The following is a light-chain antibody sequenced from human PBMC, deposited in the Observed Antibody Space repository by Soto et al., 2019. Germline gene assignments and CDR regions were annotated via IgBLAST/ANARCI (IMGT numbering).Light chain of an antibody. CDR3: SSSTDTSIL. Sequence: QSALTQAASVSGSPGQSITISCTGASSDFGDHKSVSWYQHHPGKAPKLIIYEVNYRPSGASSRFSGSRSGNTASLTISGLQAEDEAHYYCSSSTDTSILFGGGTKLTVL. CDR1: SSDFGDHKS. V-gene: IGLV2-14*01. CDR2: EVN. J-gene: IGLJ2*01.